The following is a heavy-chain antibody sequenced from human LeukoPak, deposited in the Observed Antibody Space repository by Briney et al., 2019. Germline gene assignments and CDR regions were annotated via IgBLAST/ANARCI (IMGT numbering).Heavy chain of an antibody. V-gene: IGHV4-38-2*02. CDR1: GYFISSGYY. Sequence: SETLSLTCTVSGYFISSGYYWGWIRQPPGKGLEWIGSIYHSGSTYYNPSLKSRVTISVDTSKNQFSLKLSSVTAADTAVYYCASDAGSNYWGQGTLVTVSS. J-gene: IGHJ4*02. CDR2: IYHSGST. CDR3: ASDAGSNY. D-gene: IGHD3-10*01.